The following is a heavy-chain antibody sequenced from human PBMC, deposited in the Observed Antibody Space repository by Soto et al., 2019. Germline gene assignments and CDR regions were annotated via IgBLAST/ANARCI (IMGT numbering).Heavy chain of an antibody. CDR2: VYYSGTS. J-gene: IGHJ3*01. CDR1: GDSIRNSGHY. V-gene: IGHV4-39*01. D-gene: IGHD6-19*01. Sequence: QVHLQESGPRLVEPSETLSLTCTVSGDSIRNSGHYWGWVRQPPGKALEWIGSVYYSGTSYRKPSLKSRLTMSVDTSKNRFSLKLTAVTAADTAIYYCARPATVAPPDVFLVWSQGTLVTVSS. CDR3: ARPATVAPPDVFLV.